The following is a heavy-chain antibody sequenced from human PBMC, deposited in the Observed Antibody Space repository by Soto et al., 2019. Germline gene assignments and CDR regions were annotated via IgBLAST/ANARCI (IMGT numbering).Heavy chain of an antibody. CDR1: GYNFTKNW. J-gene: IGHJ4*02. CDR2: IYPGDSET. V-gene: IGHV5-51*01. D-gene: IGHD3-3*01. Sequence: GESLKISCRGTGYNFTKNWIGWVRQMPGKGLEWMGIIYPGDSETRYSPSFQGQVTISVDKSKNTAYLHWSSLKAPDTAIYYCFLRSRAARRGVDYWGPGTLVSVSS. CDR3: FLRSRAARRGVDY.